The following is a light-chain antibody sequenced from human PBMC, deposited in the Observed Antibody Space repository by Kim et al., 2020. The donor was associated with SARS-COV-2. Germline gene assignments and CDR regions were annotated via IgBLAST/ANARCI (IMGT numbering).Light chain of an antibody. CDR3: QQYGNSPRT. V-gene: IGKV3-20*01. Sequence: ETELTQSPAALSSSPGERANLSCRASQHINSNKLAWYQQLSGQPPKLVIYRASLRPTGIPDRFSGSGSRTEFALTISRLEPEDFAVYYCQQYGNSPRTFGQGTKVDIK. CDR1: QHINSNK. CDR2: RAS. J-gene: IGKJ1*01.